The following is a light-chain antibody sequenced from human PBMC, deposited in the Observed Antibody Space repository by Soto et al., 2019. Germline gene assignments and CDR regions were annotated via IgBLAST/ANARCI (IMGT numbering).Light chain of an antibody. CDR1: SGINVGTYR. J-gene: IGLJ2*01. CDR2: YKSDSDK. Sequence: QSVLTQPSSLSASPGASASLTCTLRSGINVGTYRIYWYQQKPGSPPQYLLRYKSDSDKQQGSGVPSRFSGSKDASANAGILFISGLQSEDEADYYCMIWHSSAVVFGGGTKLTVL. CDR3: MIWHSSAVV. V-gene: IGLV5-45*02.